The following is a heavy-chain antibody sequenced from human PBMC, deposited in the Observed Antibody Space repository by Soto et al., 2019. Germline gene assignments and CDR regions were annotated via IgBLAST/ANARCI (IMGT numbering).Heavy chain of an antibody. CDR2: INTDGSNT. D-gene: IGHD3-3*01. CDR1: GFTFNRHW. CDR3: ARSGYDFWSGYFQYYFDS. V-gene: IGHV3-74*01. J-gene: IGHJ4*02. Sequence: GGSLRLSXAASGFTFNRHWMHWVRQAPGKGLVWVSRINTDGSNTTYADSVKGRFAISRDNAKNTLYLQMNSLRAEDTAVYYCARSGYDFWSGYFQYYFDSWGQGTRVTVSS.